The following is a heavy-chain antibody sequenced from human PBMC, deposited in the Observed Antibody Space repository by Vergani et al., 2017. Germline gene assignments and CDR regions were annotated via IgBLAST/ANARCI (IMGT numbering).Heavy chain of an antibody. CDR2: ISYDGDRR. V-gene: IGHV3-30*03. CDR3: ARAADIVVVVTTPGHGMDV. Sequence: QVHLVESGGGVVQPGRSLTLSCVASGFSFRGHGMHWVRQAPGKGLEWVAMISYDGDRRDYGDFAKGRFTISRDSSKTVYLQMNSLRVEDTAMYYCARAADIVVVVTTPGHGMDVWGQGTTVTVSS. D-gene: IGHD2-15*01. J-gene: IGHJ6*02. CDR1: GFSFRGHG.